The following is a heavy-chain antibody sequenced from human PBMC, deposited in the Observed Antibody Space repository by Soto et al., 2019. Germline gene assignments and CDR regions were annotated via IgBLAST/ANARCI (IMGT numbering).Heavy chain of an antibody. CDR3: ARVVVVTAIPGYYYYYGMDV. D-gene: IGHD2-21*02. V-gene: IGHV6-1*01. CDR2: TYYRSKWYN. J-gene: IGHJ6*02. CDR1: GDSVSSNSAA. Sequence: PSQTLSLTYAISGDSVSSNSAAWNWIRQSPSRGLEWLGRTYYRSKWYNDYAVSVKSRITINPDTSKNQFSLQLNSVTPEDTAVYYCARVVVVTAIPGYYYYYGMDVWGQGTTVTVSS.